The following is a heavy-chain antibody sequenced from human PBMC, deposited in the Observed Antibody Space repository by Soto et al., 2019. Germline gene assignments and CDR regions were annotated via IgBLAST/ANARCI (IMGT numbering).Heavy chain of an antibody. CDR1: GYTFTNYD. D-gene: IGHD3-3*01. CDR2: MNPNSGNT. Sequence: GASVEVYCKASGYTFTNYDINCVRPATGQRLEWVGWMNPNSGNTGYAQKFQGRVTMTRNTSISTAYMELSSLRSEDTAVYYCARGSARNVLRFLEWSLIAFDIWGQGTMVTVSS. J-gene: IGHJ3*02. CDR3: ARGSARNVLRFLEWSLIAFDI. V-gene: IGHV1-8*01.